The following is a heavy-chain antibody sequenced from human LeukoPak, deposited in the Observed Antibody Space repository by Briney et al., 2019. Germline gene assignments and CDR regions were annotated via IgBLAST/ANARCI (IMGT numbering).Heavy chain of an antibody. CDR3: ARDRPKGELDY. CDR1: GLSFTNYA. J-gene: IGHJ4*02. V-gene: IGHV3-7*01. Sequence: PGGSLRLSCEASGLSFTNYAMMWVRQAPGKGLQWVANIKQDGSEKYYVDSVKGRFTISRDNAKNSLYLQMNSLRAEDTAVYYCARDRPKGELDYWGQGTLVTVSS. CDR2: IKQDGSEK. D-gene: IGHD3-16*01.